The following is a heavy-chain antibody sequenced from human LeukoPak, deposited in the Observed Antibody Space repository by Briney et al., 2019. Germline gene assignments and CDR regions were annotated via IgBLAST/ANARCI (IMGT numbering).Heavy chain of an antibody. V-gene: IGHV3-21*01. CDR2: ISSSSSYI. Sequence: HPGGSLRLSCAASGFIFSSYSMNWVRQAPGKGLEWVSFISSSSSYIYYADSVKGRFTISRDNAKNSLYLQMNSLRAEDTAVYYCARYSLRSPAFSYFDYWGQGTLVTVSS. J-gene: IGHJ4*02. D-gene: IGHD5-18*01. CDR1: GFIFSSYS. CDR3: ARYSLRSPAFSYFDY.